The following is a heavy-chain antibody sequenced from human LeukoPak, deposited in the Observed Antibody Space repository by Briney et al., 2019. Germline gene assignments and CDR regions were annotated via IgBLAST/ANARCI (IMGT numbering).Heavy chain of an antibody. J-gene: IGHJ4*02. CDR3: AREDYGGNSRANYFDY. CDR1: GGTFSSYA. CDR2: IIPIFGIA. V-gene: IGHV1-69*04. D-gene: IGHD4-23*01. Sequence: SVKVSCKASGGTFSSYAISWVRQAPGQGLEWMGRIIPIFGIANYAQKFQGRVTITADKSTSTAYMELNSLRSEDTAVYYCAREDYGGNSRANYFDYWGQGTLVTVSS.